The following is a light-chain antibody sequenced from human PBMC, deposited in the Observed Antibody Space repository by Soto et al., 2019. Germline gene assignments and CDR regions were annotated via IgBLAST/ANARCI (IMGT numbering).Light chain of an antibody. CDR1: SSDVGGYNY. V-gene: IGLV2-11*01. J-gene: IGLJ1*01. CDR3: CSYAGSYNHYV. CDR2: DVS. Sequence: QSALTQPRSVSGSPGQSVTISCTGTSSDVGGYNYVSWYQQHPGKAPKLMIYDVSKRPSGVPDRFSGSKSGNTASLTISGLHAEDEGDYYCCSYAGSYNHYVFGTGTKVTVL.